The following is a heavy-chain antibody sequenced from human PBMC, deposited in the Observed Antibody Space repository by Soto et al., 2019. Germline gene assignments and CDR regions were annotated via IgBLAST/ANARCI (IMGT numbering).Heavy chain of an antibody. D-gene: IGHD4-17*01. CDR2: ISYDGSNK. V-gene: IGHV3-30*18. CDR3: AKDIPPPATATTKKVGY. CDR1: GFTCSSYG. J-gene: IGHJ4*02. Sequence: GWSLRLSCAASGFTCSSYGMHWVRQAPGKGLEWVAVISYDGSNKYYADSVKGRFTISRDNSKNTLYLQMNSLRAEDTAVYYCAKDIPPPATATTKKVGYWGQGTLVTVSS.